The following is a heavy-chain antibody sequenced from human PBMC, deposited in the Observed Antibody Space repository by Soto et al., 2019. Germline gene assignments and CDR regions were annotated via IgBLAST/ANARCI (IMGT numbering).Heavy chain of an antibody. V-gene: IGHV5-10-1*01. CDR2: IDPSDSYT. D-gene: IGHD1-1*01. CDR1: GYSFTSYW. Sequence: PGESLKISCKGSGYSFTSYWISWVRQMPGKGLEWMGRIDPSDSYTNYSPSFQGHVTISADKSISTAYLQWSSLKASDTAMYYCASHNWNDLFHAFDIRGQGTMVTVPS. J-gene: IGHJ3*02. CDR3: ASHNWNDLFHAFDI.